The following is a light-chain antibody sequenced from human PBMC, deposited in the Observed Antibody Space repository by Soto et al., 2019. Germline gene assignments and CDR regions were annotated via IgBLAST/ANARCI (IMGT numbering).Light chain of an antibody. CDR3: SSFTSSITYV. CDR2: DVT. CDR1: SSDVGGYNS. V-gene: IGLV2-14*01. J-gene: IGLJ1*01. Sequence: QSALTQPASVSGSPGRSITISCTGTSSDVGGYNSVSWYRQDPGKAPKLMIYDVTNRPSGVSNRFSGSKSGNTASLTISGLQAEDEADYYCSSFTSSITYVFGTGTKATVL.